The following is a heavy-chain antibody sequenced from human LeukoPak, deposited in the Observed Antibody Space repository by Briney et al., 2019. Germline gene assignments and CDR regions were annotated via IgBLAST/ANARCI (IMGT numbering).Heavy chain of an antibody. CDR3: ASRGEMANREIYFDY. D-gene: IGHD5-24*01. CDR2: IIPIFGIA. J-gene: IGHJ4*02. V-gene: IGHV1-69*04. Sequence: SVKVSCKASGGTFSSYAISWVRQAPGQGLEWMGRIIPIFGIANYAQKFQGRVTITADKSTSTAYMELSSLRSEDTAVYYCASRGEMANREIYFDYWAREPWSPSPQ. CDR1: GGTFSSYA.